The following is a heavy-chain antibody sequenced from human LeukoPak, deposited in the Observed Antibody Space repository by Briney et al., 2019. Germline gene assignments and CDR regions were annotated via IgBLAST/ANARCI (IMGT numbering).Heavy chain of an antibody. CDR2: ISGSGGST. V-gene: IGHV3-23*01. CDR1: GFTFSSYA. J-gene: IGHJ4*02. CDR3: ARETDFWSGYYRSHYFDY. D-gene: IGHD3-3*01. Sequence: GGSLRLSCAASGFTFSSYAMSWVRQAPGKGLEWVSAISGSGGSTYYADSVKGRFTISRDNAKNSLYLQMNSLRAEDTAVYCCARETDFWSGYYRSHYFDYWGQGTLVTVSS.